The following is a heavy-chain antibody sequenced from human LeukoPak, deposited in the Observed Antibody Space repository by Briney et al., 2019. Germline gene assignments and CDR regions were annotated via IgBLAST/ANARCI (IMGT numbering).Heavy chain of an antibody. CDR2: IYYSGST. J-gene: IGHJ4*02. D-gene: IGHD5-18*01. V-gene: IGHV4-59*12. CDR3: ARGSGSGTAIFPFDY. Sequence: PSETLSLTCTVSGGSISSYYWSWIRQPPGKGLEWIGYIYYSGSTNYNPSLKSRVTISVDTSKNQFSLKLSSVTAADTAVYYCARGSGSGTAIFPFDYWGQGTLVTVSS. CDR1: GGSISSYY.